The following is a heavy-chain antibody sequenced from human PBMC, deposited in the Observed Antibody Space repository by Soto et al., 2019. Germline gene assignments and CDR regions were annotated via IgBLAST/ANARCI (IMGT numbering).Heavy chain of an antibody. CDR3: ARDDYGGNQGVEWFDP. Sequence: GASVKVSCKASGYTFTGYQVHWVRQAPGQGLEWMGGIIPIFGTANYAQKFQGRVTITADKSTSTAYMELSSLRSEDTAVYYCARDDYGGNQGVEWFDPWGQGTLVTVSS. D-gene: IGHD4-17*01. V-gene: IGHV1-69*06. CDR1: GYTFTGYQ. CDR2: IIPIFGTA. J-gene: IGHJ5*02.